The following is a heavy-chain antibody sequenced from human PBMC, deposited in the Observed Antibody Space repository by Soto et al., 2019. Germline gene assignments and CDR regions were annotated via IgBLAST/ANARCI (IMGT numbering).Heavy chain of an antibody. J-gene: IGHJ5*02. D-gene: IGHD2-15*01. V-gene: IGHV4-59*01. Sequence: SETLSLTCTVSGGSISSYYWSWIRQPPGKGLEWIGYIYYSGSTNYNPSLKSRVTISVDTSKNQFSLKLSSVTAADTAVYYCASHCSGGSCPKNNWFDPWGQGTLVTVSS. CDR3: ASHCSGGSCPKNNWFDP. CDR2: IYYSGST. CDR1: GGSISSYY.